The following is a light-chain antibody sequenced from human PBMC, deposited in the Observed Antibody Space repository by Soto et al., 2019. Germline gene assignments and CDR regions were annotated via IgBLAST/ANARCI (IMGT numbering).Light chain of an antibody. CDR3: CSYAGSYTFDV. J-gene: IGLJ1*01. CDR1: SSDVGGYNF. CDR2: DVT. Sequence: QSSLTQPRSVSGSPGQSVTISCTGTSSDVGGYNFVSWYQQHPGKAPKLMIYDVTKRPSGVPDRFSASKSGNTASLTISGLQAEDEADYYCCSYAGSYTFDVFGTGTKVTVL. V-gene: IGLV2-11*01.